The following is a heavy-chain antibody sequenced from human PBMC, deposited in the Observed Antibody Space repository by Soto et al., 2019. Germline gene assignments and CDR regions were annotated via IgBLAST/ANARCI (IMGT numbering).Heavy chain of an antibody. CDR1: GGSISSYY. J-gene: IGHJ2*01. CDR3: ARVGLGMANWYFDL. Sequence: QVQLQESGPGLVKPSETLSLTCTVSGGSISSYYWSWIRQPAGKGLEWIGRIYTSGSTNYNPSLKSRVTMSVDTSKTQVSLKLSSVTAADTAVYYCARVGLGMANWYFDLWGRGTLVTVSS. D-gene: IGHD3-16*01. V-gene: IGHV4-4*07. CDR2: IYTSGST.